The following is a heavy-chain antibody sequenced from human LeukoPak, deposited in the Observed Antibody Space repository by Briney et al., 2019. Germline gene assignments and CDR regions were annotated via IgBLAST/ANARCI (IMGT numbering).Heavy chain of an antibody. CDR3: ARDPTNTSGRYAYFDS. V-gene: IGHV1-18*01. CDR2: ISGYNGDT. Sequence: ASVKVSCKASGYTFTHHGITWVRQAPGQGLEWMAWISGYNGDTNYTKKFQGKVTLTTDTSTSTAYMELRSLRSDDTAVYYCARDPTNTSGRYAYFDSWGQGTLVTVYS. CDR1: GYTFTHHG. D-gene: IGHD6-19*01. J-gene: IGHJ4*02.